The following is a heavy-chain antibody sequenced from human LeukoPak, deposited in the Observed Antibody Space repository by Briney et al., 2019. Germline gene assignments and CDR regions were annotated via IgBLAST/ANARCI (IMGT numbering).Heavy chain of an antibody. Sequence: ASVKVSCKASGGTFSSYAISWVRQAPGQGLEWVGWMNPKTGDTVYAQNFQGRVTTTRDTSIGTAYMELNSLRSEDTAVYYCAKGAIFGVTIRGYGMDVWGQGTSVTVSS. J-gene: IGHJ6*02. CDR2: MNPKTGDT. CDR3: AKGAIFGVTIRGYGMDV. CDR1: GGTFSSYA. D-gene: IGHD3-3*01. V-gene: IGHV1-8*02.